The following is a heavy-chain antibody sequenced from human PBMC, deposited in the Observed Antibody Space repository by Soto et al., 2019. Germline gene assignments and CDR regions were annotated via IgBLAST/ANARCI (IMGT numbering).Heavy chain of an antibody. J-gene: IGHJ4*02. D-gene: IGHD6-13*01. CDR2: MNANSGNT. CDR1: GYTFTSYD. CDR3: ARVSPSSRAAEP. Sequence: ASVKVSCKASGYTFTSYDINWVRQATGQGLEWMGWMNANSGNTDYAQKLQGRVTMTRDTSTTTAYMELRSLKSDDTAVYYCARVSPSSRAAEPWGQGTLVTVSS. V-gene: IGHV1-8*01.